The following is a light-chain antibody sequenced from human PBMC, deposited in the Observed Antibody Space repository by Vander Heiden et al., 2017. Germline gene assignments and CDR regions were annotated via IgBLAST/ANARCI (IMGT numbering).Light chain of an antibody. V-gene: IGKV3-15*01. CDR1: QNINTN. J-gene: IGKJ4*01. CDR3: QQDNDWPLT. CDR2: GAS. Sequence: EIVLTHSPATLSVSPGETATLSCRASQNINTNLAWYQQKPGQAPRLLIHGASTRATGIPARFSGSGSGTEFSLSISSLQSEDFAVYYCQQDNDWPLTFGGGTRVEIK.